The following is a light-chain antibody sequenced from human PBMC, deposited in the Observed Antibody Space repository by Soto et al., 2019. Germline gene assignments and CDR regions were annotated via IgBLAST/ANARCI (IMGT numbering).Light chain of an antibody. V-gene: IGLV2-14*03. Sequence: QSALTQPASVSGSPGQSITISCTGTSNDVGGFNYVSWYQQLPGKAPKLVIYDVTHRTSGVSYRFSGSRSGNTASLTISGLQAEDEADYYCTSFTSGSTPYVLGTGTKLTVL. CDR3: TSFTSGSTPYV. J-gene: IGLJ1*01. CDR2: DVT. CDR1: SNDVGGFNY.